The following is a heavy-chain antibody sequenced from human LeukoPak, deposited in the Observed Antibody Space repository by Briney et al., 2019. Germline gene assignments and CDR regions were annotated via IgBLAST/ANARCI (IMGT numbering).Heavy chain of an antibody. CDR3: ARGRVGQWLVDAFDI. CDR1: GFTFSNYG. D-gene: IGHD6-19*01. CDR2: IVGSGVTT. J-gene: IGHJ3*02. V-gene: IGHV3-23*01. Sequence: GGSLRLSCVASGFTFSNYGMNWVRQAPGKGLEWVSGIVGSGVTTYYADSVKGRFTISRDNSKNTLYLHMNSLRAEDTAVYYCARGRVGQWLVDAFDIWGQGTMVTVSS.